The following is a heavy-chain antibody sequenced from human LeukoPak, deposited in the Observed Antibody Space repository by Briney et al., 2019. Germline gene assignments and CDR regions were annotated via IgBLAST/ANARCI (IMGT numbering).Heavy chain of an antibody. CDR1: GFTFSSYA. CDR2: IKSKTDGGTT. V-gene: IGHV3-15*01. J-gene: IGHJ3*02. CDR3: THYCSSTSCYRSDAFDI. D-gene: IGHD2-2*01. Sequence: GGSLRLSCAASGFTFSSYAMSWVRQAPGKGLEWVGRIKSKTDGGTTDYAAPVKGRFTISRDDSKNTLYLQMNSLKTEDTAVYYCTHYCSSTSCYRSDAFDIWGQGTMVTVSS.